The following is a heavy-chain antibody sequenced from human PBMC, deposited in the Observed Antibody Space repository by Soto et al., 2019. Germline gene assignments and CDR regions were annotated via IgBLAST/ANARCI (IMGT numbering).Heavy chain of an antibody. D-gene: IGHD5-12*01. Sequence: SETLSLTCTVSGYSINSPTHYWGWIRQPPGKGLEWIGSIYYFGSTYYHPSLKSRVTISLDTSNNQFSLDLSSVTAADTAIYYCSRVRYGGYSPFDSWGQGTLVTVSS. CDR3: SRVRYGGYSPFDS. CDR1: GYSINSPTHY. CDR2: IYYFGST. J-gene: IGHJ4*02. V-gene: IGHV4-39*01.